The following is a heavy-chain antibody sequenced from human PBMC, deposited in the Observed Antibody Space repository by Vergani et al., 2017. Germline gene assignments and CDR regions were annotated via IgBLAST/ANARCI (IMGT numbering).Heavy chain of an antibody. J-gene: IGHJ5*02. Sequence: QVQLVESGGGVVQPGRSLRLSCAASGFSFSSYAIHWVRQAPGKGLEWVAVLSYDGINKYYAASVKGRFTISRDNSKNTLDLQMNSLRAKDTAMYYCAKARSPHCSSTTCYTAPWFYPWGQGTLVTVSS. CDR2: LSYDGINK. V-gene: IGHV3-30*18. CDR1: GFSFSSYA. CDR3: AKARSPHCSSTTCYTAPWFYP. D-gene: IGHD2-2*01.